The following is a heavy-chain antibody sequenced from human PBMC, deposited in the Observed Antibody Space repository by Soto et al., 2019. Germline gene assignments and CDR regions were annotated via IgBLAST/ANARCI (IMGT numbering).Heavy chain of an antibody. Sequence: EVQLVESGGVVVQPGGSLRLSCAASGFTFDDYTMHWVRQAPGKGLEWVSLISWDGGSTYYADSVKGRFTISRDNSKNSLYLQMNSLRTEDTALYYCAKEEYQLLQYGMDVWGQGTTVTVSS. CDR2: ISWDGGST. D-gene: IGHD2-2*01. CDR1: GFTFDDYT. CDR3: AKEEYQLLQYGMDV. V-gene: IGHV3-43*01. J-gene: IGHJ6*02.